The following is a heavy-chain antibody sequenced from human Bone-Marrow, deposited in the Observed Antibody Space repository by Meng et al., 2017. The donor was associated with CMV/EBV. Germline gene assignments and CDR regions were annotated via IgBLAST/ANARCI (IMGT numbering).Heavy chain of an antibody. CDR1: GTAFTGYY. V-gene: IGHV1-2*02. J-gene: IGHJ4*02. D-gene: IGHD6-19*01. CDR2: INPNSGGT. Sequence: CKASGTAFTGYYMHWVRQAPGQGPEWMGWINPNSGGTNYAQRFQGRVTMTRDTSISTVYMEMSRPRSDDTAVYYCARVAGGWAFDYWGQGTLVTVSS. CDR3: ARVAGGWAFDY.